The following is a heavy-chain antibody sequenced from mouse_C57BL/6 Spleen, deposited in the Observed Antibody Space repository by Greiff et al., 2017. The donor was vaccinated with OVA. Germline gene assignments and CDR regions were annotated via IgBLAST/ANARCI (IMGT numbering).Heavy chain of an antibody. CDR3: ARIYYGSSYHFDY. CDR2: ISSGSSTI. CDR1: GFTFSDYG. D-gene: IGHD1-1*01. V-gene: IGHV5-17*01. Sequence: EVKLVESGGGLVKPGGSLKLSCAASGFTFSDYGMHWVRQAPEKGLEWVAYISSGSSTIYYAATVKGRFTISSDHAKNTLFLQLTSLRSEDTAMDYCARIYYGSSYHFDYWGQGTTLTVSS. J-gene: IGHJ2*01.